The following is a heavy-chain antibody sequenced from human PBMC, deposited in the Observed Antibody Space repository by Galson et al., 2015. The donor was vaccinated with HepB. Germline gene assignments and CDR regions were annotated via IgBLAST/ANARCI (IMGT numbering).Heavy chain of an antibody. D-gene: IGHD3-9*01. CDR1: GFTFSNAW. CDR2: IKSKTDGGTT. CDR3: TTRIFKSKYFDY. V-gene: IGHV3-15*01. Sequence: SLRLSCAASGFTFSNAWMSWVRQAPGKGLEWVGRIKSKTDGGTTDYAAPVKGRFTISRDDSKNTLYLQMNSLKTEDTAVYYCTTRIFKSKYFDYWGQGTLVTVSS. J-gene: IGHJ4*02.